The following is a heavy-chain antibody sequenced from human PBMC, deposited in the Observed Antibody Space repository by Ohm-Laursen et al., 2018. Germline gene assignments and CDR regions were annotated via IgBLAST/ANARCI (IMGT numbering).Heavy chain of an antibody. V-gene: IGHV3-23*01. CDR3: ANVDGYTYGGF. CDR2: VSGSGSST. D-gene: IGHD5-24*01. CDR1: GFTFSSYA. J-gene: IGHJ4*02. Sequence: SLRLSCAASGFTFSSYAMSWVRQAPGKGLKWVSTVSGSGSSTYYADSVKGRFTISRDNSKSTVYLQMNSLRAEDTAVYYCANVDGYTYGGFWGQGTLVTVSS.